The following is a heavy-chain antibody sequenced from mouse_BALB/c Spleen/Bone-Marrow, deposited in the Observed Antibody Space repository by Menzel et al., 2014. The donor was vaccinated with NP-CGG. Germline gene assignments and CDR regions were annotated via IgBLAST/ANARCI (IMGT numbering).Heavy chain of an antibody. Sequence: EVQLVESGGGLVQPGGSRELSCAASGFTFSSFGMHWVRQAPEKGLEWVAYISSGSSTIYYADTVKGRFTISRDNPKNTLFLQMTSLRSEDTAMYYCARWGGYFDVWGAGTTVTVSS. V-gene: IGHV5-17*02. J-gene: IGHJ1*01. CDR3: ARWGGYFDV. CDR2: ISSGSSTI. CDR1: GFTFSSFG.